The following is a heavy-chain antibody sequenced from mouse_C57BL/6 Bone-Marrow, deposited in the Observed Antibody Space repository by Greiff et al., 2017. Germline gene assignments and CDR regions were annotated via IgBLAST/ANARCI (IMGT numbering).Heavy chain of an antibody. J-gene: IGHJ2*01. D-gene: IGHD1-1*01. V-gene: IGHV10-3*01. Sequence: EVKLQASGGGLVQPKGSLKLSCAASGFTFNTYAMHWVRQAPGKGLEWVARLRSQSSNYATYYADSVKDRFTISRDDSQSMLYLQMNNLKTEDTAMYYWGRGGDYYGSSYGDYWGQGTTLTVSS. CDR1: GFTFNTYA. CDR2: LRSQSSNYAT. CDR3: GRGGDYYGSSYGDY.